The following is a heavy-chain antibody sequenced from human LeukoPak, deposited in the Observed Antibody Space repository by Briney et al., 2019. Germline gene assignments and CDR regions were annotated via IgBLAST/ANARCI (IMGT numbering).Heavy chain of an antibody. CDR1: GGSFSGYY. V-gene: IGHV4-34*01. J-gene: IGHJ4*02. CDR3: ARGPPIDYYDSSGYYYVFDY. CDR2: INHSGST. D-gene: IGHD3-22*01. Sequence: SETLSLTCAVYGGSFSGYYWSWIRQPPGKGLEWIGEINHSGSTNYNPSLKSRGTISVDTSKRQFSLKLSSVTAADTAVYYCARGPPIDYYDSSGYYYVFDYWGQGTLVTVSS.